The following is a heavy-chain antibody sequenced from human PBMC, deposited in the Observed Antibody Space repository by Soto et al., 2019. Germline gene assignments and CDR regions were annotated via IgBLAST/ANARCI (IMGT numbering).Heavy chain of an antibody. Sequence: GSGPTLVNPTQTLTLTCTFSGFSLNSSGVAVGWIRQSPGKALEWLALIYWDDDKRYSLSLKSRLTITKDTSKNQVVLTMTNMDPVDTATYYCAHRLLVLRHFDWLPSAFDPWGQGTLVTVSS. D-gene: IGHD3-9*01. CDR3: AHRLLVLRHFDWLPSAFDP. CDR2: IYWDDDK. J-gene: IGHJ5*02. CDR1: GFSLNSSGVA. V-gene: IGHV2-5*02.